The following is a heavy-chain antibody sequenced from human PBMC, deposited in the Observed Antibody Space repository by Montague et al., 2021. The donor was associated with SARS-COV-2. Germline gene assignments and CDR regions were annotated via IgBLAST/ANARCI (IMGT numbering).Heavy chain of an antibody. J-gene: IGHJ6*02. V-gene: IGHV3-7*01. Sequence: SLRLSLSASGFTFSSYWMSWVRQAPGKGLEWVANIKQDGSEKYYVDSVKGRFTISRDNAKNSLYLQMNSLRAEDTAVYYCARDSFWSSYYTDYYGMDVWGQGTTVTVSS. CDR3: ARDSFWSSYYTDYYGMDV. CDR1: GFTFSSYW. D-gene: IGHD3-3*01. CDR2: IKQDGSEK.